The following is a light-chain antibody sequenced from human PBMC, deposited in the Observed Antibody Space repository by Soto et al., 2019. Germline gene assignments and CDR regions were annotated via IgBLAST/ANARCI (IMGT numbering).Light chain of an antibody. CDR2: STN. Sequence: QTVVTQEPSFSVSPGRSVTLTCGLSSGSVSTNHFPSWYQQTPGQAPRTLIYSTNLRSSGVPDRFSGSILGNKAALTITGAQADDESDYYCVLYMGSGISVFGGGTKVTVL. V-gene: IGLV8-61*01. CDR3: VLYMGSGISV. J-gene: IGLJ2*01. CDR1: SGSVSTNHF.